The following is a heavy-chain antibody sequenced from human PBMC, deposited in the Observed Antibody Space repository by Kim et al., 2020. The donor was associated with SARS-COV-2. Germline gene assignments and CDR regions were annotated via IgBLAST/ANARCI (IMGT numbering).Heavy chain of an antibody. D-gene: IGHD1-26*01. V-gene: IGHV3-23*01. CDR3: ATRGVYIDN. CDR2: GST. J-gene: IGHJ4*02. Sequence: GSTFYADSVKGRFTISRDNSKNTLYLQMNSLRTEDTAVYYCATRGVYIDNWGQGTLVTVSS.